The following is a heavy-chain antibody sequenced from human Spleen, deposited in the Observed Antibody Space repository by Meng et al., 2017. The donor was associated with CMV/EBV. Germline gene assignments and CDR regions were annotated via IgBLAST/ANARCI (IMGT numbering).Heavy chain of an antibody. CDR2: LRSGAFSYAT. CDR3: AKDWSHGMDV. CDR1: GFTFSGSG. Sequence: GESLKIPCAVSGFTFSGSGMHWVRQASGKGLQWVGHLRSGAFSYATTYAASVRGRFTISRDEAKNTAYLQMNNLKTEDTAVYYCAKDWSHGMDVWGQGTTVTVSS. J-gene: IGHJ6*02. V-gene: IGHV3-73*01. D-gene: IGHD1-1*01.